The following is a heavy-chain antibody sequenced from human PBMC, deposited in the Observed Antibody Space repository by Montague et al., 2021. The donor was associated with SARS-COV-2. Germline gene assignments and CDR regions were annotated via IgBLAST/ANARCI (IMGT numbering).Heavy chain of an antibody. V-gene: IGHV6-1*01. J-gene: IGHJ6*03. CDR3: ARATEWRGYYYYYYMDV. CDR1: GDSVSSNSAA. CDR2: TYYRSRWFN. Sequence: CAISGDSVSSNSAAWNWIRQSPSRGLEWLERTYYRSRWFNDYAVSIRSRIAINPDTSKNQFSLQLNSVTPEDTAVYYCARATEWRGYYYYYYMDVWGKGTTVTVSS. D-gene: IGHD1-14*01.